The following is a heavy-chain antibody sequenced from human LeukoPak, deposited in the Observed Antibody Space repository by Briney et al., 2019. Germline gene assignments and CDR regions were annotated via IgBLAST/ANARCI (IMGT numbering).Heavy chain of an antibody. CDR1: GGSISSYY. V-gene: IGHV4-4*07. J-gene: IGHJ4*02. Sequence: SETLSLTCTVSGGSISSYYWSWIRQPAGKGLEWIGRIYTSGSTNYNPSLKSRVTMSVDTSKNQFSLKLSSVTAADTAVYYCARDYYDSSGYYVGFDYWGQGTLVTVSS. CDR2: IYTSGST. D-gene: IGHD3-22*01. CDR3: ARDYYDSSGYYVGFDY.